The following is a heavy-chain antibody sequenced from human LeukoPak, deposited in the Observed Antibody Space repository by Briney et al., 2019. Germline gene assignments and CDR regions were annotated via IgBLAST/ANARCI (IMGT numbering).Heavy chain of an antibody. V-gene: IGHV3-21*01. CDR1: GLTFSSYT. D-gene: IGHD1-26*01. Sequence: GGCVRLSCAASGLTFSSYTMNWARQAPGKGLEWVSSISRSSSYISYANSVKGRFTISRDNAKNSLYLQMNSLRAEDTAVYYCARDDSGSYSYYFHCWGQGALVAASS. J-gene: IGHJ4*02. CDR2: ISRSSSYI. CDR3: ARDDSGSYSYYFHC.